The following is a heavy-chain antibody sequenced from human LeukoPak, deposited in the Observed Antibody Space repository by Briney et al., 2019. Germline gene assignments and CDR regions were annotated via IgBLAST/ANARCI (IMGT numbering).Heavy chain of an antibody. CDR1: GFTFSTYA. Sequence: GGSLRLSCAASGFTFSTYAMSWVRQAPVKGLDWVSTISDGGSDTHYADSVKGRFTISRDNSKNTLYLQMNSLRAEDTAVYYCAKALYGDYGRFDYWGQGTLVTVSS. J-gene: IGHJ4*02. D-gene: IGHD4-17*01. V-gene: IGHV3-23*01. CDR2: ISDGGSDT. CDR3: AKALYGDYGRFDY.